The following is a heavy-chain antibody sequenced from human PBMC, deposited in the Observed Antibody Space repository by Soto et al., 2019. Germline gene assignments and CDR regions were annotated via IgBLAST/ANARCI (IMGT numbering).Heavy chain of an antibody. CDR2: ISYDGSNK. D-gene: IGHD4-17*01. CDR1: GFTFSSYG. Sequence: HPGGSLRLSCAASGFTFSSYGMHWVRQAPGKGLEWVAVISYDGSNKYYADSVKGRFIISRDNSKNTLYLQMNSLRAEDTAVYYCAKNTRLPPNSYYYYYYMDVWGKGTTVTVSS. V-gene: IGHV3-30*18. CDR3: AKNTRLPPNSYYYYYYMDV. J-gene: IGHJ6*03.